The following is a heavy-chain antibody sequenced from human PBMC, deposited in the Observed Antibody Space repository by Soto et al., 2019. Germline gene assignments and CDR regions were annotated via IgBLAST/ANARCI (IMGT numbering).Heavy chain of an antibody. V-gene: IGHV4-59*01. CDR3: ARGGPTGSCSSTSCRPEGWFDP. Sequence: SETLSLTCTVSGGYISSYYWSWIRQPPGKGLEWIGYIYYSGSTNYNPSLKSRVTISVDTSKNQFSLKLSSVTAADTAVYYCARGGPTGSCSSTSCRPEGWFDPWGQGTLVTVS. D-gene: IGHD2-2*01. CDR1: GGYISSYY. J-gene: IGHJ5*02. CDR2: IYYSGST.